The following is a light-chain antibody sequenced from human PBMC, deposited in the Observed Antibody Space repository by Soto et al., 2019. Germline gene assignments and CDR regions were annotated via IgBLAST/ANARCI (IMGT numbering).Light chain of an antibody. Sequence: EIVLTQSPGTLSLSPGERGTLSCRASQSVSSSYLAWFQQKPGQAPRLLIYGASSRATGIPDRFSGSGSGTDFTLTISRLEPEDFAEYYCQQYSNLPITFGHGTRLEIK. V-gene: IGKV3-20*01. J-gene: IGKJ5*01. CDR2: GAS. CDR3: QQYSNLPIT. CDR1: QSVSSSY.